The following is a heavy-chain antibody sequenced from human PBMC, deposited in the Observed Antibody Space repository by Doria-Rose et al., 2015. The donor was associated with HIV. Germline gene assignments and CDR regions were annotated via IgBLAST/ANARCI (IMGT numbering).Heavy chain of an antibody. CDR1: GGSISSYY. CDR3: ARFRPSRGIYYSLDV. Sequence: QVQLQESGPGLVKPAETLSLTCTVSGGSISSYYWNWIRQPPGKGLEWIGYIYSRGTPHNIPPLKSRATISIDPSKTQFPRKLTSVTAADTAVYYCARFRPSRGIYYSLDVWGKGTTVTVSS. V-gene: IGHV4-4*09. CDR2: IYSRGTP. D-gene: IGHD3-10*01. J-gene: IGHJ6*03.